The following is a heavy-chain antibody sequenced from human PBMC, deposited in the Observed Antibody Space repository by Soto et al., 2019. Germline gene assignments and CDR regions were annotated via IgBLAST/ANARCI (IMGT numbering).Heavy chain of an antibody. Sequence: HPGGSLRLSCAASGFTFNNYGMHWVRQAPGKGLEWVTVISYDGSEKYSADSVKGRFTMSRDNYENTVYLQMNSLRPEDTAVYYCAKDQRKQRVQGGLSYFYYYGMDVWGQGTTVTVSS. J-gene: IGHJ6*02. CDR1: GFTFNNYG. D-gene: IGHD6-25*01. V-gene: IGHV3-30*18. CDR2: ISYDGSEK. CDR3: AKDQRKQRVQGGLSYFYYYGMDV.